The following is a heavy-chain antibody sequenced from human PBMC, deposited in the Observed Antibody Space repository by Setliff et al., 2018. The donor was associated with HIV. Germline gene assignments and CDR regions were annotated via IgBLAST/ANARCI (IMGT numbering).Heavy chain of an antibody. V-gene: IGHV3-21*01. D-gene: IGHD6-19*01. CDR2: ISSSSSYI. CDR3: ARVGRSTVAGY. CDR1: GFTFSSYS. J-gene: IGHJ4*02. Sequence: PGGSLRLSCAASGFTFSSYSMNWVRQAPGRGLEWVSSISSSSSYIYYADSVKGRFTISRDNAKNSLYLQMNSLRAEDTAVYYCARVGRSTVAGYWGQGTLVTVPS.